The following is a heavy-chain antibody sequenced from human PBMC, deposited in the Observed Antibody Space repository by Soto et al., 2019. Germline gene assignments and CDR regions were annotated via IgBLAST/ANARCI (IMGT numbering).Heavy chain of an antibody. CDR3: ARSPMVRFPYYYYMDV. CDR1: GGSFSGYY. D-gene: IGHD3-10*01. Sequence: SETLSLTCAVYGGSFSGYYWSWIRQPPGKGLEWIGEINHSGSTNYNPSLKSRVTISVDTSKNQFSLKLSSVTAADTAVYYCARSPMVRFPYYYYMDVWGKGTTVTVSS. J-gene: IGHJ6*03. CDR2: INHSGST. V-gene: IGHV4-34*01.